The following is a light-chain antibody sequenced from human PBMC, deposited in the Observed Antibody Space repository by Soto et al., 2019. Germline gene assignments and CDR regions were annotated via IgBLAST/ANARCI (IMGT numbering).Light chain of an antibody. V-gene: IGKV3-20*01. Sequence: EVVLTQFACTLSVSAGETATLSCGASQSLRRTYVAWYQHKPGQAPRLLIYGASFRATGISDRFSGRGSGTDFTLSISRLETEDFAVYYCQQYVTSPCTFGPGTKVDIK. CDR3: QQYVTSPCT. CDR1: QSLRRTY. CDR2: GAS. J-gene: IGKJ1*01.